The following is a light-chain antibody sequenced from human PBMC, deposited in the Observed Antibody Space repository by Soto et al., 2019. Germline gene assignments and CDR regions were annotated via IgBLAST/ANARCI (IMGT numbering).Light chain of an antibody. V-gene: IGLV2-11*01. Sequence: QSALTQPRSVSGSPGQSVTISCTGTSSDVGIYNFVSWYQQHPGKAPKLIIFDVDNRPSGVPDRFSGSKSDNTASLTISGLQGEEEADYYCCSYAGSYPGMFGGGTKLTVL. CDR2: DVD. CDR3: CSYAGSYPGM. CDR1: SSDVGIYNF. J-gene: IGLJ3*02.